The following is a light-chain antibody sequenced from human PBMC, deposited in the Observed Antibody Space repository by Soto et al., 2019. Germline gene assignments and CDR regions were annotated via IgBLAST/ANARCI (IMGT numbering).Light chain of an antibody. CDR3: QQYNDWPPLT. V-gene: IGKV3-15*01. CDR1: HNVNSN. CDR2: GAS. Sequence: EVVMTQSPVTLSVSPGERATLSCRTSHNVNSNLAWYRQKPGQAPRPLIYGASTRAAGVPARFSGSGSGTEFTLIISSLQSEDFAVYYCQQYNDWPPLTFGGGTKVEI. J-gene: IGKJ4*01.